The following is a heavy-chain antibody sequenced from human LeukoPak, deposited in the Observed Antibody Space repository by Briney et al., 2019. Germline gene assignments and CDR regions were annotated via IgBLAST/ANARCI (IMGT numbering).Heavy chain of an antibody. CDR1: GFTFRSYG. V-gene: IGHV3-30*18. J-gene: IGHJ4*02. CDR2: ITYDGFYK. D-gene: IGHD3-10*01. CDR3: AKARISMVRSSDIDY. Sequence: PGRSLRLSCAASGFTFRSYGMHWVRQAPGKGLEWVALITYDGFYKYYGDSMKGRFTISRDNSNNTLYLQMNSLRADDTAVYYCAKARISMVRSSDIDYWGQGTLVTVSS.